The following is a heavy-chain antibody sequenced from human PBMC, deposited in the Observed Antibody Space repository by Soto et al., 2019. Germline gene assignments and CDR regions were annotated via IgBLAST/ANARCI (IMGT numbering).Heavy chain of an antibody. V-gene: IGHV3-7*04. D-gene: IGHD6-19*01. Sequence: EVQLVESGGGLVQPGGSLRLSCADSGFSSSPFWMTWVRQAPGKGLEWVALIKQDGSGELYVDSVKGRFTIYRDNAKNSVYVQMDSLRVEDTSVYYCTGASGWLQTEWGQGTLVTVSS. CDR2: IKQDGSGE. J-gene: IGHJ4*02. CDR1: GFSSSPFW. CDR3: TGASGWLQTE.